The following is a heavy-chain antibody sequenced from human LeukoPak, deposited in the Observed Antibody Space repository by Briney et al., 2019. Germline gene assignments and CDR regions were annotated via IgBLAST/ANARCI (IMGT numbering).Heavy chain of an antibody. Sequence: GGSLRLSCAASGLTFSSYAMHWVRQAPGKGLEYVSAISSNGGSTYYANSVKGRFTISRDNSKNTLYLQMGSLRAEDMAVYYCARDGPGGYWGQGTLVTVSS. V-gene: IGHV3-64*01. J-gene: IGHJ4*02. CDR1: GLTFSSYA. CDR2: ISSNGGST. CDR3: ARDGPGGY. D-gene: IGHD3-10*01.